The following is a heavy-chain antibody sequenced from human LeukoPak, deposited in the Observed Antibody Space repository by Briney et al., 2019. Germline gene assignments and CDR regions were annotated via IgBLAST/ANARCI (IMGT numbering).Heavy chain of an antibody. CDR1: GFTFSSYE. Sequence: GGSLRLSCAASGFTFSSYEMSWFRQAPGKGLEWVSYISSSGRTMYYADSVKGRFTVPRDNAKNSLYLQMNSLRAEDTAIYYCARDNYSGSRYFDHWGQGTLVTVSS. D-gene: IGHD1-26*01. CDR3: ARDNYSGSRYFDH. CDR2: ISSSGRTM. V-gene: IGHV3-48*03. J-gene: IGHJ4*02.